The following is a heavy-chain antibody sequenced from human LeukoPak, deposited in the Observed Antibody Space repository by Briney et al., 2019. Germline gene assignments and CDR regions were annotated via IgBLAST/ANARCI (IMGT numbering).Heavy chain of an antibody. Sequence: NSSETLFLTCTVPCGHIIGDFWSAIRQPPGKGLEWIGYILYSGSTKCNPSLKSRVTISLDTSKNQVSLKLSSVTATDTAVYFCAMRGTGTSVAPCGQGILVTVSS. CDR2: ILYSGST. CDR3: AMRGTGTSVAP. V-gene: IGHV4-59*08. CDR1: CGHIIGDF. J-gene: IGHJ5*02. D-gene: IGHD1-1*01.